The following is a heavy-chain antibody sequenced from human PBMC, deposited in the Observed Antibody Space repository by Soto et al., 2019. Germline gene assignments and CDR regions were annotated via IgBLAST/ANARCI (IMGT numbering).Heavy chain of an antibody. CDR2: ILPIFGTP. CDR3: ARALRPPNFRVVSIGYGMDV. V-gene: IGHV1-69*13. D-gene: IGHD3-3*01. CDR1: GGTCSGDA. Sequence: SLKVSCKSSGGTCSGDAISCVRQDQGQGLEWMGDILPIFGTPHYAQKYQGRATTTADDSTSTAYMQLSSLRSEDTAVYSCARALRPPNFRVVSIGYGMDVWGQGTTVTVP. J-gene: IGHJ6*02.